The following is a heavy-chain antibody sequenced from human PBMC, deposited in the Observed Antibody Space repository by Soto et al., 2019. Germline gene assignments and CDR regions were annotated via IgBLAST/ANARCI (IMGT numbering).Heavy chain of an antibody. J-gene: IGHJ3*02. CDR1: GFTSSSFV. D-gene: IGHD3-10*01. Sequence: QVQLVESGGGVVQPGTSLRLSCAASGFTSSSFVIHWVRQAPGKGLEWLAVISSDGNNQYYADSVERRFTISRDNSKKTLYWQVNSLRAEDTAVYFCAKERGVLDAFDIWGQGTMVSVS. V-gene: IGHV3-30*18. CDR3: AKERGVLDAFDI. CDR2: ISSDGNNQ.